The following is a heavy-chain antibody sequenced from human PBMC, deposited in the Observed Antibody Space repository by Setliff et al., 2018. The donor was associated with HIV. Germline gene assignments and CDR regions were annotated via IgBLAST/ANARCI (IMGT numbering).Heavy chain of an antibody. J-gene: IGHJ3*02. D-gene: IGHD6-19*01. V-gene: IGHV3-15*01. Sequence: GGSLRLSCKPSGLHVGGAWMNWVRQAPGKGLEWVGRVKIDSDGGKIDYAAPVQGRFVSSRDDSQNLLSLQLNALRTEDTGVYYCTTATIPPAGWGALDIWGPGTTVTVSS. CDR3: TTATIPPAGWGALDI. CDR2: VKIDSDGGKI. CDR1: GLHVGGAW.